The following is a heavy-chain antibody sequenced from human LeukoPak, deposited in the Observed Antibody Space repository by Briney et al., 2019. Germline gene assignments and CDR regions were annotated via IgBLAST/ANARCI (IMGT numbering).Heavy chain of an antibody. CDR2: IYTSGTT. CDR3: ARRLYSSSCWFDP. V-gene: IGHV4-4*09. J-gene: IGHJ5*02. D-gene: IGHD6-13*01. Sequence: SETLSLTCTVSGGSISNYYWSWIRQPPGKGLEWIGYIYTSGTTNYNPSLKSRVTISLDTSKNQFSLKLSSVTAADTAVYYCARRLYSSSCWFDPWGQGTRVTVSS. CDR1: GGSISNYY.